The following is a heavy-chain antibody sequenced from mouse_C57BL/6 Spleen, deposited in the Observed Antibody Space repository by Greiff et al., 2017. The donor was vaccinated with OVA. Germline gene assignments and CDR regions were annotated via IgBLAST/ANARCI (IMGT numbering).Heavy chain of an antibody. V-gene: IGHV1-26*01. J-gene: IGHJ3*01. CDR2: INPNNGGT. CDR1: GYTFTDYY. D-gene: IGHD2-4*01. Sequence: VQLQQSGPELVKPGASVKISCKASGYTFTDYYMNWVKQSHGKSLEWIGDINPNNGGTSYNQKFKGKATLTVDKSSSTAYMELRSLTSEDSAVYYCAREGTIYYDYVFAYWGQGTLVTVSA. CDR3: AREGTIYYDYVFAY.